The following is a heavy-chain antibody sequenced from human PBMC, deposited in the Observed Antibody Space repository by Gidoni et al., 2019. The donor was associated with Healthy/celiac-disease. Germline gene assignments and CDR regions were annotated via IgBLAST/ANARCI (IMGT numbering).Heavy chain of an antibody. CDR3: ARAENGVVVPAAIGAFDY. CDR1: GGSISSGDDY. D-gene: IGHD2-2*02. CDR2: IYSSGCT. J-gene: IGHJ4*02. V-gene: IGHV4-30-4*01. Sequence: QVQLQESGPGLVKPSQTLSLTCTVSGGSISSGDDYWSWIRPPPGKGLEWIGYIYSSGCTYYHPSLQSRVPISVDTSKNQFSLKLSSVTAADPAVYYCARAENGVVVPAAIGAFDYWGQGTLVTVSS.